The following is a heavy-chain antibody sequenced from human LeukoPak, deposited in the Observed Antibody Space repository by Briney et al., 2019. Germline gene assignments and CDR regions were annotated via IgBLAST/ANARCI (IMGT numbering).Heavy chain of an antibody. V-gene: IGHV4-59*01. CDR2: IYYSGST. J-gene: IGHJ4*02. CDR3: ARANYFDY. CDR1: GGSISSYY. Sequence: SETLSLTCTVSGGSISSYYWSWCRQPPGKGLEWIGDIYYSGSTNYNLSLKSRVTISVDTSKNQFSLKLSSVTAADTAVYYCARANYFDYWGPGNLVTVSS.